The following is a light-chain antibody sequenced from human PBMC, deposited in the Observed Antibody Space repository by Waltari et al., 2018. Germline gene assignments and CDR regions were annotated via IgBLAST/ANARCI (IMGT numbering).Light chain of an antibody. CDR3: QQSYSTPRT. V-gene: IGKV1-39*01. CDR1: QSISNY. CDR2: AAS. Sequence: DIQMTQSPSSLSTSVGDRVTITCRASQSISNYLNWYQQKPGKAPKLLIYAASTLQSGVPSRFSGSGSGTDFTITISSLQPEDFVTYYCQQSYSTPRTFGQGTRLEIK. J-gene: IGKJ2*01.